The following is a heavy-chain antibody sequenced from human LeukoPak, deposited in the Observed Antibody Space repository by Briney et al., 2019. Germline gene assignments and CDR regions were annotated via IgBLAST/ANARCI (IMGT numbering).Heavy chain of an antibody. D-gene: IGHD6-13*01. CDR2: ISSSNSAV. Sequence: QPGGSLRLSCAASGFVFSTYSMNWVRQAPGQGLEWVSYISSSNSAVYYADSVRGRFTISRDNAKNSLYLRMNSLRDEDTAVYYCARDRNSNWYDGFDIWGQGTVVTVSS. J-gene: IGHJ3*02. V-gene: IGHV3-48*02. CDR3: ARDRNSNWYDGFDI. CDR1: GFVFSTYS.